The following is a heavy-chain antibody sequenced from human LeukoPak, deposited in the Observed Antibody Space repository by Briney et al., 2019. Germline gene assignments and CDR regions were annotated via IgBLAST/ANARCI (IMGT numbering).Heavy chain of an antibody. J-gene: IGHJ6*02. CDR2: IYYSGST. D-gene: IGHD3-10*01. V-gene: IGHV4-59*08. CDR1: GGSISSYY. CDR3: ARHFGEYDYYYGMDV. Sequence: SETLSLTCTVSGGSISSYYWSWIRQPPGKGLEWIGYIYYSGSTNYNPSLKSRVTISVDTSKNQFSLKLSSVTAAGTAVYYCARHFGEYDYYYGMDVWGQGTTVTVSS.